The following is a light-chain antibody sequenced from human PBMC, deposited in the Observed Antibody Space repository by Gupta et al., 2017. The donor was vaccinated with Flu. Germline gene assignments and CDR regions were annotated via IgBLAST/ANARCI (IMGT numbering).Light chain of an antibody. CDR3: QQYGSLYS. J-gene: IGKJ2*03. CDR2: GAS. CDR1: QTVSRNF. Sequence: PGTLSLSPGERATLSCRASQTVSRNFLAWYQQKPGQAPRLLISGASSRATGIPDRFSGSGSGTDSTLTINRLEPEDFAVYYCQQYGSLYSFGQGTKLEI. V-gene: IGKV3-20*01.